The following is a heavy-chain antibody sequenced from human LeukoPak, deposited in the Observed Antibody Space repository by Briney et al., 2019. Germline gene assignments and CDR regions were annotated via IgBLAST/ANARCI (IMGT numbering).Heavy chain of an antibody. D-gene: IGHD2-15*01. Sequence: PSETLSLTCTVSGGSISSYYWSWVRQAPGKGLEWVSAISGSGGSTYYADSVKGRFTISRDNSKNTLYLQMNSLRAEDTAVYYCAKVEAATHYYYYGMDVWGQGTTVTVSS. V-gene: IGHV3-23*01. J-gene: IGHJ6*02. CDR2: ISGSGGST. CDR1: GGSISSYY. CDR3: AKVEAATHYYYYGMDV.